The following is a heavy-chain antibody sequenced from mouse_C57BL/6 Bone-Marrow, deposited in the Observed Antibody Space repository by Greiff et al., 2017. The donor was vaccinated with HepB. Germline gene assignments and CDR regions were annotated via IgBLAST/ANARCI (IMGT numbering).Heavy chain of an antibody. CDR1: GYTFTEYT. Sequence: VKVVESGAELVKPGASVKLSCKASGYTFTEYTIHWVKQRSGQGLEWIGWFYPGSGSIKYNEKFKDKATLTADKSSSTVYMELSRLTSEDSAVYFCARHAKDDGYCYFDYWGQGTTLTVSS. D-gene: IGHD2-3*01. CDR3: ARHAKDDGYCYFDY. J-gene: IGHJ2*01. CDR2: FYPGSGSI. V-gene: IGHV1-62-2*01.